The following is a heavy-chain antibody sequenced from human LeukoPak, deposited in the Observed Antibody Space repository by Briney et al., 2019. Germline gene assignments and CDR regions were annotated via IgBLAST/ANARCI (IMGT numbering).Heavy chain of an antibody. CDR3: ARLSLTGWFDP. CDR2: INHSGST. Sequence: SETLSLTCAVYGGSFSGYYWSWIRQPPGKGLEWIGEINHSGSTNYNPSLKSRVTISVDTSKNQFSLKLSSVTAADTAVYYCARLSLTGWFDPWGQGTLVTVSS. CDR1: GGSFSGYY. J-gene: IGHJ5*02. V-gene: IGHV4-34*01.